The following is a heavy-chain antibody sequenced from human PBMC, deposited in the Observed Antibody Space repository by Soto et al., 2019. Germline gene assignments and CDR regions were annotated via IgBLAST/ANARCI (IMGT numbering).Heavy chain of an antibody. CDR3: ARAPKVSGSTQTRPDF. CDR2: ISQSGNT. J-gene: IGHJ4*02. CDR1: SGSFSGYY. D-gene: IGHD6-6*01. V-gene: IGHV4-34*01. Sequence: SETLSLTCSIYSGSFSGYYWSWIRQPPGKGLEWIGEISQSGNTNYSPSLKSRVSISIDTSKKQFSLNLASVSAADTAVYYCARAPKVSGSTQTRPDFWGQGTLVTVSS.